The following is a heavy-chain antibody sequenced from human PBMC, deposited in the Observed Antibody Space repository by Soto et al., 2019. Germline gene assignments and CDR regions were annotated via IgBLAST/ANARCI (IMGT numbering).Heavy chain of an antibody. V-gene: IGHV3-30-3*01. J-gene: IGHJ4*02. CDR2: ISYVGTNN. Sequence: SGGSLRLSCAASGFPFSSYLMHWARQAPGKGLVWLSSISYVGTNNYHADSVKGRFTISRDNSKNTLYLQMNSLRAEDTAVYHCARDALNVPRISVAGTPIGWYFDYWGQGTLVTVSS. CDR1: GFPFSSYL. CDR3: ARDALNVPRISVAGTPIGWYFDY. D-gene: IGHD6-19*01.